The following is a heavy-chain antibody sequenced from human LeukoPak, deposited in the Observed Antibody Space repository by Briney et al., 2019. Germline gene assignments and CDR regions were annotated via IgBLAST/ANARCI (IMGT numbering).Heavy chain of an antibody. J-gene: IGHJ4*02. D-gene: IGHD6-13*01. CDR3: ASSIAAAGFVDY. CDR1: GYTFTSYY. V-gene: IGHV1-46*01. Sequence: ASVKVSCKASGYTFTSYYMHWVRQAPGQGLEWMGIINPSGGSTSYAQKLQGRVTMTTDTSTSTAYMELRSLRSDDTAVYYCASSIAAAGFVDYWGQGTLVTVSS. CDR2: INPSGGST.